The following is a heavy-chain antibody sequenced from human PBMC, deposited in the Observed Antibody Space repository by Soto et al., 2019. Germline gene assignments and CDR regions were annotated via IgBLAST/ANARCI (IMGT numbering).Heavy chain of an antibody. CDR1: GGSISSYY. Sequence: PSETLSLTCTVSGGSISSYYWSWIRQPPGKGLEWIGYIYYSGSTNYNPSLKSRVTISVDTSKNQFSLKLSSVTAADTAVYYCARGPRYGDYEGYWGQGTLVTVSS. V-gene: IGHV4-59*01. D-gene: IGHD4-17*01. J-gene: IGHJ4*02. CDR3: ARGPRYGDYEGY. CDR2: IYYSGST.